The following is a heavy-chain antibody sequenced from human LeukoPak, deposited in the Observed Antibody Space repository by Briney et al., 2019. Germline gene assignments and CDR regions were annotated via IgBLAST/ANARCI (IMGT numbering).Heavy chain of an antibody. J-gene: IGHJ5*02. V-gene: IGHV4-59*01. CDR2: IYYSGST. D-gene: IGHD6-19*01. CDR3: ARDRLVNWFDP. CDR1: GGSFSGYY. Sequence: SETLSLTCAVYGGSFSGYYWSWIRQPPGKGLEWIGYIYYSGSTNYNPSLKSRVTISVDTSKNQFSLKLSSVTAADTAVYYCARDRLVNWFDPWGQGTLVTVSS.